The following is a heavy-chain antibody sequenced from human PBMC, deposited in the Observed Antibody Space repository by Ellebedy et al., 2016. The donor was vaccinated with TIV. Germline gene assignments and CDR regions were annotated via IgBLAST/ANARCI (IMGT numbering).Heavy chain of an antibody. CDR2: IYNTGST. CDR1: GYSTSSSYC. V-gene: IGHV4-38-2*02. D-gene: IGHD5-12*01. J-gene: IGHJ4*02. Sequence: MPSETLSLTCSVSGYSTSSSYCWGWIRQSPGKGLEWMGTIYNTGSTSYNPSLKSPVTVTVDPSKNQFSLRLTSVTAADTALYYCARHRGHNSGWTFDYWGLGTLVTVSS. CDR3: ARHRGHNSGWTFDY.